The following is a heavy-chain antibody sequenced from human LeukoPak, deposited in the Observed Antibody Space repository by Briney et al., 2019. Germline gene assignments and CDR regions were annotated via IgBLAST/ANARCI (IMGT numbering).Heavy chain of an antibody. CDR1: GYTFTAYY. V-gene: IGHV1-2*02. J-gene: IGHJ4*02. Sequence: ASVKVSCKASGYTFTAYYMHWVQRAPGQGLEWVGWINPYSGGTNYAQKFQGRVTMTRDTSISTAFMELSSLRSDDAAVYYCASTENCDYWGQGTLVTVSS. CDR2: INPYSGGT. CDR3: ASTENCDY.